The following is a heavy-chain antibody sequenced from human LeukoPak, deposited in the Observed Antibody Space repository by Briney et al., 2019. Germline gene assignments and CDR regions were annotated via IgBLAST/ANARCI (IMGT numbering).Heavy chain of an antibody. CDR3: ASYGQAGDY. Sequence: GGSLRLSCAASGFTFSSYSMNWVRQAPGEGLEWVSSISSSSSYIYYADSVKGRFTISRDNAKNSLYLQMNSLRAEDTAVYYCASYGQAGDYWGQGTLVTVSS. V-gene: IGHV3-21*01. CDR2: ISSSSSYI. D-gene: IGHD4-17*01. J-gene: IGHJ4*02. CDR1: GFTFSSYS.